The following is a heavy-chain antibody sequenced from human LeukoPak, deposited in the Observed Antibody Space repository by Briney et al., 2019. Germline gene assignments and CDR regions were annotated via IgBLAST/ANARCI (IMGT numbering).Heavy chain of an antibody. CDR1: GYTFTGYY. D-gene: IGHD6-6*01. V-gene: IGHV1-2*02. CDR2: INPNSGGT. CDR3: ARDQGIAARGDY. Sequence: ASVKVSCKASGYTFTGYYMLWVRQAPGQGLEWMGWINPNSGGTNYAQKFQGRVTMTRDTSISTAYMELSRLRSDDTAVYYCARDQGIAARGDYWGQGTLVTVSS. J-gene: IGHJ4*02.